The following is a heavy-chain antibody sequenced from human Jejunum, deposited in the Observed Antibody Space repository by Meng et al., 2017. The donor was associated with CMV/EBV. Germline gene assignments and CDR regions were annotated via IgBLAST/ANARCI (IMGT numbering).Heavy chain of an antibody. V-gene: IGHV3-53*01. CDR1: GFTVSSNY. CDR2: IFGGGTT. CDR3: ARGPKSAEY. J-gene: IGHJ4*02. Sequence: SCAASGFTVSSNYMSWVRQAPGEGLEWVSVIFGGGTTNYADSVKGRFTISRDDSKNTLFLQMNSLRAEDTAMYYCARGPKSAEYWGQGTLVTVSS.